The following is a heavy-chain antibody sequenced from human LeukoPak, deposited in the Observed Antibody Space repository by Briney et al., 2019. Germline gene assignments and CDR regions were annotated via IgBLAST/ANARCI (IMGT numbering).Heavy chain of an antibody. V-gene: IGHV3-9*01. CDR3: AKEDQGSPGDY. J-gene: IGHJ4*02. CDR1: GFTFDDYG. D-gene: IGHD6-13*01. CDR2: ISWNSGII. Sequence: GRSLRLSCVASGFTFDDYGMFWVRQTPGKGLEWVSAISWNSGIIAYADSVKGRFTIFRDNAKNSLYLQMNSLRAEDTAVYYCAKEDQGSPGDYWGQGTLVTVSS.